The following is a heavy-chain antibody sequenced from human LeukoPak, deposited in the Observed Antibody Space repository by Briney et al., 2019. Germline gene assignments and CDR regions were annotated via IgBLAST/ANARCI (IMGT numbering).Heavy chain of an antibody. J-gene: IGHJ5*02. CDR2: IYYSGST. Sequence: GSLRLSCAASGFTFSSYWMSWIRQPPGKGLEWIGYIYYSGSTNYNPSLKSRVTISVDTSKNQFSLKLSSVTAADTAVYYCAREVTWIQAWGQGTLVTVSS. CDR3: AREVTWIQA. D-gene: IGHD5-18*01. CDR1: GFTFSSYW. V-gene: IGHV4-59*12.